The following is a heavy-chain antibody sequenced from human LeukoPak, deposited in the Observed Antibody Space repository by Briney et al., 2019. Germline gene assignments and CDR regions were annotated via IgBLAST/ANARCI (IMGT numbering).Heavy chain of an antibody. D-gene: IGHD1-26*01. Sequence: GGSLRLSCAASGFTFSSYGMHWVRQAPGKGLEWVAVISYDGSNKYYADSVKGRFTISRDNSKNTLYLQMNSLRAEDTAVYYCAKVSLYSGSYFDYWGQGTLVTVSS. J-gene: IGHJ4*02. V-gene: IGHV3-30*18. CDR3: AKVSLYSGSYFDY. CDR1: GFTFSSYG. CDR2: ISYDGSNK.